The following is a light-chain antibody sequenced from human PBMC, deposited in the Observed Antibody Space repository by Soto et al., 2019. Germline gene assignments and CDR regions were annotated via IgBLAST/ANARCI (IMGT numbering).Light chain of an antibody. CDR1: QSVSSN. CDR2: GAS. Sequence: EIVMTQSPATLSVSPGERATLSCRASQSVSSNLAWYQQKPGQAPRLLIYGASTRATGIPARFSGSGSGTEFTPTISSLQSQDVAVYYCQQYNNWPRNTFGQGTKLEIK. V-gene: IGKV3-15*01. J-gene: IGKJ2*01. CDR3: QQYNNWPRNT.